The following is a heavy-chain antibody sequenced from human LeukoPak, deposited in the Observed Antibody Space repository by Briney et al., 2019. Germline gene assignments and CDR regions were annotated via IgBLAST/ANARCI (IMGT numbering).Heavy chain of an antibody. CDR2: IYYTGST. CDR3: ARHIHYYGSGSYSFAFDI. Sequence: PSETLSLTCTVSGGSIGSYYWSWIRQPPGKGLEWIGYIYYTGSTNYNPSLKSQVSISVDTSKNQFSLKLNSVSAADTAMYYCARHIHYYGSGSYSFAFDIWGQGTMVTVSS. V-gene: IGHV4-59*01. J-gene: IGHJ3*02. D-gene: IGHD3-10*01. CDR1: GGSIGSYY.